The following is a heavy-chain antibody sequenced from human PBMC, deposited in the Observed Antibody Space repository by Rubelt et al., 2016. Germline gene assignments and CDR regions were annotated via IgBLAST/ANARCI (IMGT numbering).Heavy chain of an antibody. CDR2: IRYDGSNQ. Sequence: QVQLVESGGGVVQPGGSLRLSCAASGFTFSSYGMHWVRQAPGKGLEWVAFIRYDGSNQYYADSVKGRFTIHRDNSKNTLYLQMNSLRAEDTAVYYCAKGGNVVVTARLYYFDYWGQGTLVTVSS. J-gene: IGHJ4*02. V-gene: IGHV3-30*02. D-gene: IGHD2-21*02. CDR1: GFTFSSYG. CDR3: AKGGNVVVTARLYYFDY.